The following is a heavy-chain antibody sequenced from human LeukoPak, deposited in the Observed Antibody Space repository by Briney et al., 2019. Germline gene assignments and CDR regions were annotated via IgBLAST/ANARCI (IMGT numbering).Heavy chain of an antibody. CDR2: ISGSGGST. D-gene: IGHD6-13*01. CDR3: AKALYSSSVNDAFDI. Sequence: GGSLRLSCAASGFTFSSYGMSWVRQAPGKGLEWVSAISGSGGSTYYADSVKGRFTISRDNSKNTLYLQMNSLRAEDTAVYYCAKALYSSSVNDAFDIWGQGTMVTVSS. V-gene: IGHV3-23*01. J-gene: IGHJ3*02. CDR1: GFTFSSYG.